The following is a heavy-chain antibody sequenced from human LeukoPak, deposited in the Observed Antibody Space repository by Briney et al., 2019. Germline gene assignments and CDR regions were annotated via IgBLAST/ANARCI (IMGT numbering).Heavy chain of an antibody. V-gene: IGHV1-69*05. J-gene: IGHJ4*02. CDR3: ARGAQWELHYFDY. CDR1: GGTCSSYA. Sequence: ASVRVSCKASGGTCSSYAISWVRQAPGQGLEWMGGIIPIFGTANYAQKFQGRVTITTDESTSTAYMELSSLRSEDTAVYYCARGAQWELHYFDYWGQGTLVTVSS. D-gene: IGHD1-26*01. CDR2: IIPIFGTA.